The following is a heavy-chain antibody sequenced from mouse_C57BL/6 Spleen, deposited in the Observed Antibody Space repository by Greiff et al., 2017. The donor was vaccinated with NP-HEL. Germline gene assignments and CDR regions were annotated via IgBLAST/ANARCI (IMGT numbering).Heavy chain of an antibody. CDR2: IYPNSGGT. Sequence: QVQLQQPGAELVKPGASVKLSCKASGYTFTSYWMRWVKQRPGRGLEWIGRIYPNSGGTSYNEKFKSKATLTADKSSSTAYMQLSSLTSEDSAVYYCARLYYGRRYSAMDYWGQGTSVTVSS. V-gene: IGHV1-72*01. J-gene: IGHJ4*01. CDR3: ARLYYGRRYSAMDY. D-gene: IGHD1-1*01. CDR1: GYTFTSYW.